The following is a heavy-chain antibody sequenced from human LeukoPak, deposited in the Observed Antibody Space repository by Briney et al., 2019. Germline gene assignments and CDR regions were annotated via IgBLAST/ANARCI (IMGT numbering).Heavy chain of an antibody. V-gene: IGHV1-2*02. CDR2: INPNSGGT. Sequence: GASVTVSCKASGYTFTGYYMHWVRQAPGQGLEWMGWINPNSGGTNYTQKFQGRVTMTRDTSISTAYMELSRLRSDDTAVYYCARAGLLRWSNIDLDYWGQGTLVTVSS. CDR3: ARAGLLRWSNIDLDY. CDR1: GYTFTGYY. D-gene: IGHD4-23*01. J-gene: IGHJ4*02.